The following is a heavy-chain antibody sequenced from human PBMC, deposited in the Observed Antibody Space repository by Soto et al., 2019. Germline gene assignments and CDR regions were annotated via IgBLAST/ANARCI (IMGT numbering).Heavy chain of an antibody. V-gene: IGHV4-59*08. CDR1: SGPDRSHN. J-gene: IGHJ6*02. D-gene: IGHD4-17*01. CDR2: VYYTGDT. Sequence: QVQLQQSGPRLVKPSETLSLTCTVSSGPDRSHNWGWIRQPPGRGLEWIGYVYYTGDTAYNPSLMVRVTISADTSTNDISLTLNSVTAADTAVYYCVRQGIDYLHGLVDVWGQGTTVSVSS. CDR3: VRQGIDYLHGLVDV.